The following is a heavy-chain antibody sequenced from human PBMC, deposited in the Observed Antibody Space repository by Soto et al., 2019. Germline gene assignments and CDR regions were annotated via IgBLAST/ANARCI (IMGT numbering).Heavy chain of an antibody. CDR2: ISGSGDST. Sequence: PGGSLRLSCAASGYTFCTYAMDGVRQAPGKGLEWVSGISGSGDSTYYADSVKGRFTVSRDNSKNTLYLQMNSLRAEDTAVFYCAKERSSGWSFDYWGQGTLVTVSS. D-gene: IGHD6-19*01. V-gene: IGHV3-23*01. J-gene: IGHJ4*02. CDR3: AKERSSGWSFDY. CDR1: GYTFCTYA.